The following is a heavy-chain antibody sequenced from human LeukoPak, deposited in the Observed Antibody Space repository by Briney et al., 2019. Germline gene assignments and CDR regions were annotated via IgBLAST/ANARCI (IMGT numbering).Heavy chain of an antibody. CDR1: GGSISSGDYY. CDR3: ARSIAARGWLDP. D-gene: IGHD6-6*01. CDR2: IYYSGST. J-gene: IGHJ5*02. Sequence: SQTLSLTCTVSGGSISSGDYYWSWIRQPPGKGLEWIGYIYYSGSTYYNPSLKSRVTISVDTSKNQFSLKLSSVTAADTAVYYCARSIAARGWLDPWGQGTLVTVSS. V-gene: IGHV4-30-4*01.